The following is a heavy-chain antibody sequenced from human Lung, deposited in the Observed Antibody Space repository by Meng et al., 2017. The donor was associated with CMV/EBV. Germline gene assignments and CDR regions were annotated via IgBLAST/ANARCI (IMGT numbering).Heavy chain of an antibody. CDR1: GDSIISANW. J-gene: IGHJ4*02. D-gene: IGHD2-21*01. CDR2: MSHSGSS. V-gene: IGHV4-4*02. CDR3: ARHMSLAGSHGFDA. Sequence: GSLRLXCVVSGDSIISANWWSWVRQPPGKGLEWTGEMSHSGSSNSDPALKSRVSISIDKSKNHFSLTLISVTAADTAVYYSARHMSLAGSHGFDAWGQGTXVTVSS.